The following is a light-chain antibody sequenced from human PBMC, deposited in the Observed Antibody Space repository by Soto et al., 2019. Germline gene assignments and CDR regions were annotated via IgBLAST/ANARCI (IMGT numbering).Light chain of an antibody. V-gene: IGLV2-11*01. Sequence: QSALTQPRSVSGSPGQSVTISCTGTSSDVGGYNYVSWYQQHPGKAPKLMIYDVSKRPSGVPDRFSGSKSGNTASLTISGLQGEDEADYYCCSYAGSYTVVFGGGTKVTVL. J-gene: IGLJ2*01. CDR3: CSYAGSYTVV. CDR2: DVS. CDR1: SSDVGGYNY.